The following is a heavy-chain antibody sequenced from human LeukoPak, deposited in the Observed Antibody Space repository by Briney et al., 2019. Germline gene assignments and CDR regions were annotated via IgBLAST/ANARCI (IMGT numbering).Heavy chain of an antibody. CDR3: AKLALGGTMVRGVSTFDY. CDR1: GFTFDDYA. Sequence: PGGSLRLSCAASGFTFDDYAMYWVRQAPGKGLEWVSGISWNSGSIGYADSVKGRFTISRDNAKNSLYLQMNSRRAEDTALYYCAKLALGGTMVRGVSTFDYWGQGTLVTVSS. CDR2: ISWNSGSI. D-gene: IGHD3-10*01. V-gene: IGHV3-9*01. J-gene: IGHJ4*02.